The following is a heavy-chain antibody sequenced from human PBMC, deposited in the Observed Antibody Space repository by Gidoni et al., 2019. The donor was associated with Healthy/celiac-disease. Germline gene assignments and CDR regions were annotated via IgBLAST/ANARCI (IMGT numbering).Heavy chain of an antibody. D-gene: IGHD6-19*01. Sequence: VHTGESGGGLVQPGGSVRLSCAASGFTCSSYARSWVRQAPGKGLEWVSAISGSGGSTYYADSVKGRFTISRDNSKNALYLHMNSLRAEDTAVYDCAKLELGYRSGQDYWGQGTLVTVSS. CDR1: GFTCSSYA. CDR3: AKLELGYRSGQDY. CDR2: ISGSGGST. J-gene: IGHJ4*02. V-gene: IGHV3-23*04.